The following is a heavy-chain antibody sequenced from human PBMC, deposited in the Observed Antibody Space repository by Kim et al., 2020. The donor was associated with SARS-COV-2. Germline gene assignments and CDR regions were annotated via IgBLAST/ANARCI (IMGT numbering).Heavy chain of an antibody. CDR3: AKFNRVTMILVVLSVVWFDY. D-gene: IGHD3-22*01. CDR1: GFTFSSYA. Sequence: GGSLRLSCAASGFTFSSYAMSWVRQAPGKGLEWVSAISGSGGSTYYADSVKGRFTISRDNSKNTLYLQMNSLRAEDTAVYYCAKFNRVTMILVVLSVVWFDYWGQGTLVTVSS. CDR2: ISGSGGST. J-gene: IGHJ4*02. V-gene: IGHV3-23*01.